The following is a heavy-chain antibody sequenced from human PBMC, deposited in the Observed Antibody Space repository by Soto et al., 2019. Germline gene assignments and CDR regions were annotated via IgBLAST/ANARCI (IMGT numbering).Heavy chain of an antibody. J-gene: IGHJ5*02. CDR3: ARDREYYGSGSYSASNWFDP. CDR1: GDSVSSNCAA. Sequence: QTLSLTSAISGDSVSSNCAACNLIRHSPSRGLEWLGRTYYRSKWYNDYAVSVKSRITINPDTSKNQFSLQLNSVTPEDTAVYYCARDREYYGSGSYSASNWFDPWGQGTLVTVSS. D-gene: IGHD3-10*01. V-gene: IGHV6-1*01. CDR2: TYYRSKWYN.